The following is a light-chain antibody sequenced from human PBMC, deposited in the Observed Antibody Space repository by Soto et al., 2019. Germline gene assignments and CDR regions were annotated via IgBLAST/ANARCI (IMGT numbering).Light chain of an antibody. CDR3: QQSYHTPLT. V-gene: IGKV1-39*01. J-gene: IGKJ4*01. Sequence: DIEMTQSPSSLSASLGDRVTITCRASQSISNYLNWYQHKPGKAPKLLIYAASSLQSGGPTRFSGSGSGTDFTLTISSLQPEDFATYYCQQSYHTPLTFGGGTKVEIK. CDR2: AAS. CDR1: QSISNY.